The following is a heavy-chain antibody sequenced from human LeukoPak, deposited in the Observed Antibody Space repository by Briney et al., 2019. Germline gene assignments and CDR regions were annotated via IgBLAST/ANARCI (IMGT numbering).Heavy chain of an antibody. CDR1: GFTFTDYY. CDR3: ARDGGVVTAMAVGYGMDV. D-gene: IGHD2-21*02. J-gene: IGHJ6*02. V-gene: IGHV3-11*05. Sequence: GGSLRLSCAASGFTFTDYYMNWFRQAPGKGLEWVSYISRSPSSTNYAHSVKGRFTISRDNSKNTLYLQMNSLRAEDTAVYYCARDGGVVTAMAVGYGMDVWGQGTTVTVSS. CDR2: ISRSPSST.